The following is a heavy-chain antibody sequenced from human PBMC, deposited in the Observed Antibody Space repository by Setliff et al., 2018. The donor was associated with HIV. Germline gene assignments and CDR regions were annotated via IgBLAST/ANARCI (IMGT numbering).Heavy chain of an antibody. D-gene: IGHD7-27*01. J-gene: IGHJ4*02. CDR3: AKDCWGGKPYYFDY. Sequence: GGSLRLSCAMSGFTFSDYNIYWVRQSPAKGLEWVALIWIDGNRKEYADSVKGRFTISRDNSKNTLYLQMNSLRAEDTAAYYCAKDCWGGKPYYFDYWGQGTLVTVSS. V-gene: IGHV3-33*06. CDR1: GFTFSDYN. CDR2: IWIDGNRK.